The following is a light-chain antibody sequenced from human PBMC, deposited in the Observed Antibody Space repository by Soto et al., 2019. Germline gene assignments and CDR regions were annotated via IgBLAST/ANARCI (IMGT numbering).Light chain of an antibody. CDR3: SSYTGSNTHV. V-gene: IGLV2-14*01. J-gene: IGLJ2*01. CDR1: SSDVGAYNY. Sequence: QSALTQPASVSGSPGQSITISCTGTSSDVGAYNYVSWYQQHPGKAPKLMIYDVSNRPSGVSNRFSGSKSGNTASLTISGLQAEDEANYYCSSYTGSNTHVFGRGTQLTVL. CDR2: DVS.